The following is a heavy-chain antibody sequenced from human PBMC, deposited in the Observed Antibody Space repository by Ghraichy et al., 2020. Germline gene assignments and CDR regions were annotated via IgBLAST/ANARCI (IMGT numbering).Heavy chain of an antibody. V-gene: IGHV3-11*01. J-gene: IGHJ2*01. Sequence: GGSLRLSCAASGFTFSDYYMSWIRHAPWKGLEWVSYISSSGSTIYYADSVKGRFTISRDNAKNSLYLQMNSLGAEDTDVYYCARDGLNWYFDLWGRGTLVTVSS. CDR1: GFTFSDYY. CDR3: ARDGLNWYFDL. D-gene: IGHD6-19*01. CDR2: ISSSGSTI.